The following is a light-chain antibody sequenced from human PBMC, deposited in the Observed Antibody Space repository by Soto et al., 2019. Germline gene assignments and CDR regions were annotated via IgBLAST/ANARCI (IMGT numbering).Light chain of an antibody. CDR1: SSDVGGYNY. CDR3: SAYTTGNTLVV. V-gene: IGLV2-14*01. J-gene: IGLJ2*01. Sequence: QSALTQPASVSGSPGQSIPISCTGTSSDVGGYNYVSWYQQHPCRAPKLIIYEVSNRPPGVSNRFSGSKAGNTASLAISGLKAEDEADYYCSAYTTGNTLVVFGGGTKLTVL. CDR2: EVS.